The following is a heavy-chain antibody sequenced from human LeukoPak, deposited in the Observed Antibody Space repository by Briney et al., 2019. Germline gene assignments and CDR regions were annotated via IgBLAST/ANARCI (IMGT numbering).Heavy chain of an antibody. D-gene: IGHD5-24*01. J-gene: IGHJ4*02. CDR3: ARDRNGYNPGGPDY. CDR1: GGSISSATYY. CDR2: IYTSGST. Sequence: SETLSLTCTVSGGSISSATYYWNWIRQPAGKGLEWIGRIYTSGSTNYNPSLKSRVTISVDTSKNQFSLKLTSVTAADTAVYYCARDRNGYNPGGPDYWGQGTLVTVSS. V-gene: IGHV4-61*02.